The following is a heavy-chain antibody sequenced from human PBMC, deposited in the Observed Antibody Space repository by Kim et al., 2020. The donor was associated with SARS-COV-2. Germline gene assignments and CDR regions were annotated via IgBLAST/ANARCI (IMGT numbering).Heavy chain of an antibody. D-gene: IGHD2-15*01. V-gene: IGHV1-18*01. CDR1: GYTFTSYG. CDR3: AREEGAGYCSGGSCHGIVNY. CDR2: ISAYNGNT. Sequence: ASVKVSCKASGYTFTSYGISWGRQAPGQGLEWMGWISAYNGNTNYAQKLQGRVTMTTDTSTSTAYMELRSLRSDDTAVYYCAREEGAGYCSGGSCHGIVNYWGQGTLVTVSS. J-gene: IGHJ4*02.